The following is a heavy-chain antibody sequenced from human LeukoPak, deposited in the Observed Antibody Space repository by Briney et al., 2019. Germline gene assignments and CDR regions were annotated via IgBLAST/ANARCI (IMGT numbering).Heavy chain of an antibody. D-gene: IGHD3-3*01. CDR1: GDSFSGYY. CDR2: IYSSGTT. CDR3: ARGSQVDDFWSGYRAPLDY. Sequence: SETLSLTCAVYGDSFSGYYWSWIRQPPGKGLEWIGYIYSSGTTNYNPSLKSRVTISVDTSKNQFSLKLSSVTAADTAVYFCARGSQVDDFWSGYRAPLDYWGQGTLVTVSS. V-gene: IGHV4-59*08. J-gene: IGHJ4*02.